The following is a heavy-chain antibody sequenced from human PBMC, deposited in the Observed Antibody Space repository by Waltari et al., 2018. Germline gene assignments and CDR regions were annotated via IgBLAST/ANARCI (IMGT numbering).Heavy chain of an antibody. CDR3: ARLVPAAIWGFDY. J-gene: IGHJ4*02. D-gene: IGHD2-2*02. V-gene: IGHV4-59*08. CDR2: IYYSGST. CDR1: GGSISSYY. Sequence: QVQLQESGPGLVKPSETLSLTCTVSGGSISSYYWSWIRQPPGKGLEWIGYIYYSGSTNYNPSLKSRVTISGDTSKNQYSLKLSSVTAADTAVYYCARLVPAAIWGFDYWGQGTLVTVSS.